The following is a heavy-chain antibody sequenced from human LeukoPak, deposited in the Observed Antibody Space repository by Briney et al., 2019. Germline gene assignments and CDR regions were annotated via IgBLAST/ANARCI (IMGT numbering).Heavy chain of an antibody. CDR3: ARDSLIMPEYCSSTSCFYYYGMDV. CDR1: GGSISSYY. CDR2: IYTSGST. J-gene: IGHJ6*02. Sequence: SETLSLTCTVSGGSISSYYWSWIRQPAGKGLEWMGRIYTSGSTNYNPSLKSRVTMSVDTSKNQFSLKLSSVTAADTAVYYCARDSLIMPEYCSSTSCFYYYGMDVWGQGTTVTVSS. D-gene: IGHD2-2*01. V-gene: IGHV4-4*07.